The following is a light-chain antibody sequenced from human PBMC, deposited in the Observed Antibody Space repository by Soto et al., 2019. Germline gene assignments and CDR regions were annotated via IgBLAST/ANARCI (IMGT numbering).Light chain of an antibody. CDR1: SSGFGTYIV. J-gene: IGLJ2*01. V-gene: IGLV2-23*03. Sequence: QAALTQPASVSGSPGQSITISCAGTSSGFGTYIVVSWYQQHPGKAPKLLIYEGTKRPSGVSDRFSGSKSGSTASLTISGLQAEDEADYYCSSYEGSDSVIFGGGTKVTVL. CDR2: EGT. CDR3: SSYEGSDSVI.